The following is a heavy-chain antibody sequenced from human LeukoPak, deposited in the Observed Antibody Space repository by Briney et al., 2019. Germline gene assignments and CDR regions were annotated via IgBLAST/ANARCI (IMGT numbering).Heavy chain of an antibody. J-gene: IGHJ4*02. V-gene: IGHV3-21*01. CDR2: ISSSSDYI. CDR1: GFTFSSYS. Sequence: GGSLRLSCEASGFTFSSYSMNWVRQAPGKGLEWVSAISSSSDYIFYADSVKGRFTISRDNAKNSLYPQMHSLRAEDTAVYYCARYGVSSSRSYIDYWGQGTLVTASS. D-gene: IGHD2-2*01. CDR3: ARYGVSSSRSYIDY.